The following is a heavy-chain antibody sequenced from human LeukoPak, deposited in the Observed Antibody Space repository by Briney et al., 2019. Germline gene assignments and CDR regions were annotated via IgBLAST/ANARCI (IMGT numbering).Heavy chain of an antibody. V-gene: IGHV1-18*01. Sequence: ASVKVSCKASGYTFTSYGISWVRQAPGQGLEWMGWISAYNGNTNYAQKLQGRVTMTTDTSTSTAYMELRSLRSDDTAVYYCARDYYDSSGYYYYSAIDAFDIWGQGTMVTVSS. J-gene: IGHJ3*02. D-gene: IGHD3-22*01. CDR2: ISAYNGNT. CDR1: GYTFTSYG. CDR3: ARDYYDSSGYYYYSAIDAFDI.